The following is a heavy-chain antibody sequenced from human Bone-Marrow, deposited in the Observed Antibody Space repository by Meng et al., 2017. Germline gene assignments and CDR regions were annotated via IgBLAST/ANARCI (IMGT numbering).Heavy chain of an antibody. D-gene: IGHD3-22*01. CDR2: IYYSGST. J-gene: IGHJ4*02. CDR1: GGSISSYY. CDR3: ARASHCYDSSGYYVFDY. V-gene: IGHV4-59*01. Sequence: SETLSLTCTVSGGSISSYYWSWIRQPPGKGLEWIGYIYYSGSTNYNPSLKSRVTISVDTSKNQFSLKLSSVTAADTAVYYCARASHCYDSSGYYVFDYWGQGTLVTVSS.